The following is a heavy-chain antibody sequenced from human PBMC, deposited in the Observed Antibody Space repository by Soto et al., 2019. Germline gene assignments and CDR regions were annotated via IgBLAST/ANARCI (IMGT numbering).Heavy chain of an antibody. Sequence: GGSLRLSCAVSGIIFTGYGMHWVRQVPGKGLEWVAVIRFDGSNIYYADFVKGRFTISRDNSKNTLYLQMNSLRAEDTAVYYCAGEGVGATVFFGYFDYWGQGALVTVS. J-gene: IGHJ4*02. D-gene: IGHD1-26*01. CDR1: GIIFTGYG. CDR3: AGEGVGATVFFGYFDY. V-gene: IGHV3-33*01. CDR2: IRFDGSNI.